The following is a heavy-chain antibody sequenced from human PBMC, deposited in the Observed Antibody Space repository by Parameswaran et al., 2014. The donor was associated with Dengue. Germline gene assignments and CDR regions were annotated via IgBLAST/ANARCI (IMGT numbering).Heavy chain of an antibody. CDR2: IYYSGST. J-gene: IGHJ4*02. D-gene: IGHD3-10*01. Sequence: WIRQPPGKGLEWIGSIYYSGSTYYNPSLKSRVTISVDTSKNQFSLKLSSVTAADTAVYYCARDTGRYGSGSYSYWGQGTLVTVSS. V-gene: IGHV4-39*07. CDR3: ARDTGRYGSGSYSY.